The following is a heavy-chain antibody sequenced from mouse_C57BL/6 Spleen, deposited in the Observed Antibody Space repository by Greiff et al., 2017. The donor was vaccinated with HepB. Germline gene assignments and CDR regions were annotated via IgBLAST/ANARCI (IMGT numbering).Heavy chain of an antibody. V-gene: IGHV6-3*01. CDR3: TSIYYGNYVGAMDY. Sequence: EVQVVESGGGLVQPGGSMKLSCVASGFTFSNYWMNWVRQSPEKGLEWVAQIRLKSDNYATHYAESVKGRFTISRDDSKSSVYLQMNNLRAEDTGIYYCTSIYYGNYVGAMDYWGQGTSVTVSS. J-gene: IGHJ4*01. D-gene: IGHD2-1*01. CDR2: IRLKSDNYAT. CDR1: GFTFSNYW.